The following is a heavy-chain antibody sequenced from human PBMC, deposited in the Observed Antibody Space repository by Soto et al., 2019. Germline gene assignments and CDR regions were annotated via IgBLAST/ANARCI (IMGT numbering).Heavy chain of an antibody. CDR1: GGSFSGFY. D-gene: IGHD3-3*01. Sequence: QVQLQQWGAGLLKPSETLSLTCGVYGGSFSGFYLSWIRQPPGKGLEWIGEIDHSGSSNCNPSLKSRVTISVDTSKNQFYLKAHSVTAADTAVYYCARGQGVHINVPADDFWRLGRYYYMDVWGKGTTVTVSS. J-gene: IGHJ6*03. V-gene: IGHV4-34*01. CDR3: ARGQGVHINVPADDFWRLGRYYYMDV. CDR2: IDHSGSS.